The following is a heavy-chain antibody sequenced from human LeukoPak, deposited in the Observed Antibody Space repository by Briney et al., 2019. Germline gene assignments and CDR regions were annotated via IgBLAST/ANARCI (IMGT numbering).Heavy chain of an antibody. Sequence: ASVKVSCKISGYGLSILSIHWVRQAPGEGLQWVGGIDPQDGQTIYAQPFHGRATISEDTFLDTAYLELNSLRSEDTALYYCATHLDRSYYYFDFWGKGTLVIVSS. J-gene: IGHJ4*02. V-gene: IGHV1-24*01. D-gene: IGHD3-10*01. CDR2: IDPQDGQT. CDR3: ATHLDRSYYYFDF. CDR1: GYGLSILS.